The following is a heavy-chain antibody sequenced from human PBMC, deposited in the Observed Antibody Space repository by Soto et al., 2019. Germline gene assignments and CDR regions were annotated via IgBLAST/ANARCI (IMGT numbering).Heavy chain of an antibody. Sequence: EERLVESGGGVVRPGGSLRLSCAASGFMFKDFAMHWVRQAPGKGLEWVSGVNWDGSSPGYGDPVRGRFTISIDNVKTSVNQQLKNGRDADTACCYCARAGAHERFAFGILGQGTMVTVSS. CDR3: ARAGAHERFAFGI. V-gene: IGHV3-20*04. J-gene: IGHJ3*02. CDR1: GFMFKDFA. CDR2: VNWDGSSP.